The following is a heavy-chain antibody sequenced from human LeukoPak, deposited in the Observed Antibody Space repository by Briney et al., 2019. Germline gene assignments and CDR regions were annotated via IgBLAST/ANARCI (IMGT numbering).Heavy chain of an antibody. J-gene: IGHJ4*02. CDR1: GYSISSGYY. D-gene: IGHD3-22*01. Sequence: SETLSLTCTVSGYSISSGYYWGWIRQPPGKGLEWIGSIYHSGNTYYNPSLKSRVTISVDTSKNQFSLKLSSVTAADTAVYYCARDSSAFEDYYDSSGYYYFDYWGQGTLVTVSS. CDR2: IYHSGNT. V-gene: IGHV4-38-2*02. CDR3: ARDSSAFEDYYDSSGYYYFDY.